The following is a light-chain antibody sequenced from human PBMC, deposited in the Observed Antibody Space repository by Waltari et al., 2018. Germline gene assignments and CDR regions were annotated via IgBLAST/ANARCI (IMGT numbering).Light chain of an antibody. CDR1: QSISIW. V-gene: IGKV1-5*03. Sequence: DTQMTQSPSTLSASVVDRVTIPCRASQSISIWLAWYQQRPGKAPKLLIYKASSLESGVPSRFSGSGSGTEFTLTISSLQPDDFATYYCQHYNTYPFTFGPGTKVDIK. CDR2: KAS. J-gene: IGKJ3*01. CDR3: QHYNTYPFT.